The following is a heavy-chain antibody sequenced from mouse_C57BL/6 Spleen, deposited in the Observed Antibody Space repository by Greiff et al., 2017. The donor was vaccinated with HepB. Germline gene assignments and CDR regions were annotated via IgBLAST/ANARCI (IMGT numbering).Heavy chain of an antibody. CDR1: GYTFTDYN. CDR3: AKGGYGSRRHYYFDY. J-gene: IGHJ2*01. Sequence: EVKLMESGPELVKPGASVKMSCKASGYTFTDYNMHWVKQSHGKSLEWIGYINPNNGGTSYNQKFKGKATLTVNKSSSIAYMELRSLTSEDSAVYYCAKGGYGSRRHYYFDYWGQGTTLTVSS. V-gene: IGHV1-22*01. CDR2: INPNNGGT. D-gene: IGHD1-1*01.